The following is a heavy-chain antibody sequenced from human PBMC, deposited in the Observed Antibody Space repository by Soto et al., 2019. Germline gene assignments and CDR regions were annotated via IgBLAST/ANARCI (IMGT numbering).Heavy chain of an antibody. CDR3: ARLVVTATNYYYYGMDV. CDR1: GGSISSGGYS. J-gene: IGHJ6*02. CDR2: IYHSGST. V-gene: IGHV4-30-2*01. D-gene: IGHD2-21*02. Sequence: PSETLSLTCAVSGGSISSGGYSWSWIRQPPGKGLEWIGYIYHSGSTYYNPSLKSRVTISVDRSKNQFSLKLSSVTAADTAVYYCARLVVTATNYYYYGMDVWCQGTTVTVSS.